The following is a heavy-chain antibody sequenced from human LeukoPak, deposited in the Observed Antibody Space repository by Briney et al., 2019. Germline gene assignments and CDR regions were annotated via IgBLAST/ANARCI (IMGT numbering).Heavy chain of an antibody. CDR2: ISSSSSYI. Sequence: GGSLRLSCAASGFTFSSYWMNWVRQAPGKGLEWVSSISSSSSYIYYADSVKGRFTISRDNAKNSLYLQMNSLRAEDTAVYYCARGERKVAAASFDYWGQGTLVTVSS. CDR1: GFTFSSYW. D-gene: IGHD6-13*01. V-gene: IGHV3-21*01. CDR3: ARGERKVAAASFDY. J-gene: IGHJ4*02.